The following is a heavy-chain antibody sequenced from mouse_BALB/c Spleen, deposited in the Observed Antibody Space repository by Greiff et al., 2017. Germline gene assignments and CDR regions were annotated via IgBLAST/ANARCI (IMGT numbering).Heavy chain of an antibody. V-gene: IGHV5-4*02. Sequence: DVKLVESGGGLVKPGGSLKLSCAASGFTFSDYYMYWVRQTPEKRLEWVATISDGGSYTYYPDSVKGRFTISRDNAKNNLYLQMSSLKSEDTAMYYCARDQGYYGSSPWFAYWGQGTLVTVSA. CDR2: ISDGGSYT. J-gene: IGHJ3*01. CDR3: ARDQGYYGSSPWFAY. D-gene: IGHD1-1*01. CDR1: GFTFSDYY.